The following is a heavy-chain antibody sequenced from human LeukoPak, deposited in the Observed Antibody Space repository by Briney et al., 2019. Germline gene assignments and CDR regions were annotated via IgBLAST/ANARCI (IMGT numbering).Heavy chain of an antibody. D-gene: IGHD6-13*01. CDR1: GGSISSGSYY. Sequence: LSLTCTVSGGSISSGSYYWSWIRQAPGKGLEWISYISSSGSTIFYADSVKGRFTIARDNAKNSLYLQMNSLRAEDTAFYYCARDLQLADAFHIWGQGTMVTVSS. J-gene: IGHJ3*02. CDR2: ISSSGSTI. CDR3: ARDLQLADAFHI. V-gene: IGHV3-11*04.